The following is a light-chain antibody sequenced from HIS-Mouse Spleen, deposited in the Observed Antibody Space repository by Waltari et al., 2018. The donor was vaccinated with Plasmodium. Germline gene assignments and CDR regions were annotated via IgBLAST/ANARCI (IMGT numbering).Light chain of an antibody. V-gene: IGKV3-15*01. CDR3: QQYNNWSFT. Sequence: EIVMTQSPATLSVSPGERATLSCRASQSVSSNLAWYQQKPGQAPRLRIYGASTRATGIPAMVSGSGSGTEFTLTISSLQSEDFAVYYCQQYNNWSFTFGPGTKVDIK. CDR1: QSVSSN. J-gene: IGKJ3*01. CDR2: GAS.